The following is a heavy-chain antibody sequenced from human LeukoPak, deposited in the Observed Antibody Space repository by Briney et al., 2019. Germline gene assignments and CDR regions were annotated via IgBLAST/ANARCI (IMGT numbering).Heavy chain of an antibody. J-gene: IGHJ3*02. CDR1: GYTLTELS. CDR2: FDPEDGET. Sequence: ASVKVSCKVSGYTLTELSMHWVRQAPGKGLEWMGGFDPEDGETIYAQKFQGRVTMTEDTSTDTAYMELGSLRSEDTAVYYCATDSRGDPYAFDIWGQGTMVTVSS. D-gene: IGHD4-17*01. V-gene: IGHV1-24*01. CDR3: ATDSRGDPYAFDI.